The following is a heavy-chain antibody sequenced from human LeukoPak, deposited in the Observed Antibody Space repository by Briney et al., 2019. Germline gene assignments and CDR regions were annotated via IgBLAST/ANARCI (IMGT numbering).Heavy chain of an antibody. CDR3: ARAGYSSGWTPGDYYYYYYMDV. CDR1: GVSITGHY. J-gene: IGHJ6*03. D-gene: IGHD6-19*01. Sequence: SETLSLTCTVSGVSITGHYCNRIRQPPGKGLEWIGYTSYSGSTNYNPSLKSRVTISVDTSKNQFSLKLSSVTAADTAVYYCARAGYSSGWTPGDYYYYYYMDVWGKGTTVTVSS. CDR2: TSYSGST. V-gene: IGHV4-59*11.